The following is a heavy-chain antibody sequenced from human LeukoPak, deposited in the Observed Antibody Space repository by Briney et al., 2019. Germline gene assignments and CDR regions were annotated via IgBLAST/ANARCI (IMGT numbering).Heavy chain of an antibody. V-gene: IGHV3-7*04. CDR2: IKQDGSEK. CDR1: GFTFSFYW. J-gene: IGHJ4*02. Sequence: PGGSLRPSCVASGFTFSFYWMGWVRQAPGKGLEWVANIKQDGSEKYYVGSARGRFTISRDNAKNSLYLQMNSLRAEDTAVYYCARDEHQYYSESSGRFDYWGQGTLVTVSS. CDR3: ARDEHQYYSESSGRFDY. D-gene: IGHD3-22*01.